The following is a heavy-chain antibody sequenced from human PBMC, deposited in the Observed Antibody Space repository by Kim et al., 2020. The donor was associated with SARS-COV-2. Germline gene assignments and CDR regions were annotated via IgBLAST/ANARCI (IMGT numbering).Heavy chain of an antibody. Sequence: ASVKVSCKASGYTFTSYGISWVRQAPGQGLEWMGWISAYNGNTNYAQKLQGRVTMTTDTSTSTAYMELSSLRSDDTAVYYCARDNRSYRVISTFLLVDYWGPGTLLSVSS. J-gene: IGHJ4*02. CDR1: GYTFTSYG. V-gene: IGHV1-18*04. D-gene: IGHD3-10*01. CDR3: ARDNRSYRVISTFLLVDY. CDR2: ISAYNGNT.